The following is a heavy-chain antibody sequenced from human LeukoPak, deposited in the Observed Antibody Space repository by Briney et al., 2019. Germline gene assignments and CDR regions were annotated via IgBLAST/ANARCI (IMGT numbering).Heavy chain of an antibody. CDR2: INHSGST. D-gene: IGHD3-10*01. CDR1: GGSFSGYY. Sequence: SETLSLTCAVYGGSFSGYYWSWIRQPPGKGLEWIGEINHSGSTNYDPSLKSRVTISVDTSKNQFSLKLSSVTAADTAVYYCASTYPEITMVRGVGYWGQGTLVTVSS. V-gene: IGHV4-34*01. CDR3: ASTYPEITMVRGVGY. J-gene: IGHJ4*02.